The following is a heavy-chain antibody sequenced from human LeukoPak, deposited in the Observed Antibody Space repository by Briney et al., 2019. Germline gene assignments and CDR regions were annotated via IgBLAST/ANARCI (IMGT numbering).Heavy chain of an antibody. CDR2: IHDTGDT. D-gene: IGHD5-12*01. Sequence: GGSLRLSCAASGFAVRTNYMGWVRQAPGKGLEWVSVIHDTGDTYYADSVKGRFTISRDIFKDMVYLQMTRLGAEDTAVYYCAIRKSGNAIDYWGQGTLVTVSS. CDR1: GFAVRTNY. CDR3: AIRKSGNAIDY. J-gene: IGHJ4*02. V-gene: IGHV3-66*01.